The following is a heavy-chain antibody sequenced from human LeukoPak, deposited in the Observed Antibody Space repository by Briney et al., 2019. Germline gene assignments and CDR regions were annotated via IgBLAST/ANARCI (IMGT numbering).Heavy chain of an antibody. Sequence: SVKVSCKASGGTFSSYTISWVRQAPGQGLEWMGGIIPILGIPIYAQRFQGRVTITADESTSIAYMELSSLRSEDTAVYYCARALYYDTSGYSLHYFDYWGQGTLVTVSS. CDR3: ARALYYDTSGYSLHYFDY. CDR1: GGTFSSYT. J-gene: IGHJ4*02. D-gene: IGHD3-22*01. CDR2: IIPILGIP. V-gene: IGHV1-69*10.